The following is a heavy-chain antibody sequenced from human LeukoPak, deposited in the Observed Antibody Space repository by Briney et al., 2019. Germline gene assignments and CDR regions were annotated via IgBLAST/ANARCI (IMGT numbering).Heavy chain of an antibody. CDR1: GFTFSSYS. CDR3: ARGYSGYDEGVFDY. J-gene: IGHJ4*02. V-gene: IGHV3-48*04. CDR2: ISSSSSTI. Sequence: PGRSLRLSCAASGFTFSSYSMNWVRQAPGKGLEWVSYISSSSSTIYYADSVKGRFTISRDNAKNSLYLQMNSLRAEDTAVYYCARGYSGYDEGVFDYWGQGTLVTVSS. D-gene: IGHD5-12*01.